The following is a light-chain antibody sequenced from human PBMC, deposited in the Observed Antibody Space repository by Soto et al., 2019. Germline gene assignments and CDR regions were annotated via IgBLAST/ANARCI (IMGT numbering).Light chain of an antibody. CDR3: QQYGSSKLT. CDR2: DAS. V-gene: IGKV3-20*01. CDR1: QSVRSNY. J-gene: IGKJ4*01. Sequence: EIVLTQSPDTLSLSPGERATLSCRASQSVRSNYLAGYQQKPGQAPRFLIYDASSRATGIPDRFSGSGSGTDFTLTISRLAHEAFAVYYWQQYGSSKLTFGGGTKVEIK.